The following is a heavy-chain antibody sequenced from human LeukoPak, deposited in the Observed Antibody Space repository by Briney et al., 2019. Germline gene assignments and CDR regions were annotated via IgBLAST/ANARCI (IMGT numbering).Heavy chain of an antibody. CDR3: AKDVNVRGDYFDY. CDR2: IKQDGSEK. J-gene: IGHJ4*02. CDR1: GFTFSSYW. D-gene: IGHD2/OR15-2a*01. Sequence: GGSLRLSCAVSGFTFSSYWMSWVRQAPGKGLEWVANIKQDGSEKCYVDSVKGRFTISRDNAKNSLYLQMNSLRAEDTAVYYCAKDVNVRGDYFDYWGQGTLVTVSS. V-gene: IGHV3-7*03.